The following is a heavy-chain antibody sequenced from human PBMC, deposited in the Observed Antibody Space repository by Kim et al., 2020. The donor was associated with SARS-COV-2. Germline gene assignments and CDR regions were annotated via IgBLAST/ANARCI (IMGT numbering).Heavy chain of an antibody. CDR1: GYTFTSYG. CDR3: ASSKLLAAGDYYYGMDV. V-gene: IGHV1-18*04. Sequence: ASVKVSCKASGYTFTSYGISWVRQAPGQGLEWMGWISAYNGNTNYAQKLQGRVTMTTDTSTSTAYMELRSLRSDDTAVYYCASSKLLAAGDYYYGMDVWGQWTTVTVSS. J-gene: IGHJ6*02. D-gene: IGHD6-13*01. CDR2: ISAYNGNT.